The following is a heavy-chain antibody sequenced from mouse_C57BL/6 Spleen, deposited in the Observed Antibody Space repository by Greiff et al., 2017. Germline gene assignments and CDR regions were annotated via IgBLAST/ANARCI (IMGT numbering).Heavy chain of an antibody. CDR1: GFNIKDDY. CDR3: TTSPSYGSSGAY. CDR2: IDPENGDT. V-gene: IGHV14-4*01. Sequence: VHVKQSGAELVRPGASVKLSCTASGFNIKDDYMHWVKQRPEQGLEWIGWIDPENGDTEYASKFQGKATITADTSSNTAYLQLSSLTSEDTAVYYCTTSPSYGSSGAYWGQGTLVTVSA. D-gene: IGHD1-1*01. J-gene: IGHJ3*01.